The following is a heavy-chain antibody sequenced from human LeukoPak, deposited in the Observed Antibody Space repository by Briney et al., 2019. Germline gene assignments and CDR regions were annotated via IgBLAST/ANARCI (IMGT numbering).Heavy chain of an antibody. CDR3: AGGAGWTSDI. V-gene: IGHV3-7*01. J-gene: IGHJ3*02. CDR1: GFTSSRYW. D-gene: IGHD6-19*01. Sequence: GGSLRLSCAASGFTSSRYWMNWVRQAPGKGLEWLANIKQDGSEKYYLDSVKGRFTISRDNAQNLVYLQLNSLRADDTAVYYCAGGAGWTSDIWGQGTLVIVSS. CDR2: IKQDGSEK.